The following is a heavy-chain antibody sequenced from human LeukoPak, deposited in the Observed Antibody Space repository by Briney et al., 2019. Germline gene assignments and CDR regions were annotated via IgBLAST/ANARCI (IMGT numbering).Heavy chain of an antibody. J-gene: IGHJ4*02. CDR3: ARDRRHGVATPYFDY. CDR1: GFTFSNAW. D-gene: IGHD5-12*01. V-gene: IGHV3-15*01. Sequence: GGSLRLSCAASGFTFSNAWMSWVRQAPGKGLEWVGRIKSKTDGGTTDYAAPVKGRFTISRDDSKNTLYLQMNSLRAEDTAVYYCARDRRHGVATPYFDYWGQGTLVTVSS. CDR2: IKSKTDGGTT.